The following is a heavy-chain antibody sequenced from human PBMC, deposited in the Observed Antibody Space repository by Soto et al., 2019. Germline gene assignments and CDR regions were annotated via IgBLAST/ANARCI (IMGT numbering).Heavy chain of an antibody. CDR3: VRMPGYSNWFDP. Sequence: QVQLVQSGDEVKKPAASVKVSCKASGYTFTSYGITWVRQAPGQGLEWMGWTNAYNGNTNYAQQLQGRVTMTTVTSTSTAYMELRSLRSDDTAVYYCVRMPGYSNWFDPWGQGTLVTLSS. J-gene: IGHJ5*02. CDR1: GYTFTSYG. CDR2: TNAYNGNT. V-gene: IGHV1-18*01. D-gene: IGHD3-9*01.